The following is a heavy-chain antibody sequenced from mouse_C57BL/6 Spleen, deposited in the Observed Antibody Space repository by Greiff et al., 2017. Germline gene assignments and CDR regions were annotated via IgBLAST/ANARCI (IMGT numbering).Heavy chain of an antibody. D-gene: IGHD1-1*01. J-gene: IGHJ2*01. V-gene: IGHV5-16*01. CDR3: ARKDYGSREYFDY. Sequence: EVQVVESEGGLVQPGSSMKLSCTASGFTFSDYYMAWVRQVPEKGLEWVANINYDGSSTYYLDSLKSRFIISRDNAKNILYLQMSSLKSEDTATYYCARKDYGSREYFDYWGQGTTLTVSS. CDR1: GFTFSDYY. CDR2: INYDGSST.